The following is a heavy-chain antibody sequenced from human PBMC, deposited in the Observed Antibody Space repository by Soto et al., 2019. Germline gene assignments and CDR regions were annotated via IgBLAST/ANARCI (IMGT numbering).Heavy chain of an antibody. J-gene: IGHJ3*02. Sequence: PSETLSLTCTVSGGSISSYYWSWIRQPAGKGLEWIGRIYTSGSTNYNPSLKSRVTMSVDTSKNQFSLKLSSVTAADTAVYYCARESYSSGWTDIDAFDIWGQGTMVPVS. CDR1: GGSISSYY. CDR3: ARESYSSGWTDIDAFDI. D-gene: IGHD6-19*01. CDR2: IYTSGST. V-gene: IGHV4-4*07.